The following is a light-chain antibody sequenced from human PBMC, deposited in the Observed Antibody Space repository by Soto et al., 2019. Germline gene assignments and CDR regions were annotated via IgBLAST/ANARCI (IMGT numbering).Light chain of an antibody. V-gene: IGKV3-20*01. Sequence: EIVLTQSPATLSLSPGESATLSCRASQSVSSGYLAWYQQKPGQAPRLLIAASYSRAAGVPGSFSGSGSGTDFTLTIRRLEPEAFAVYYCQHYGGPFTFGPGTKVDIK. CDR1: QSVSSGY. CDR3: QHYGGPFT. J-gene: IGKJ3*01. CDR2: ASY.